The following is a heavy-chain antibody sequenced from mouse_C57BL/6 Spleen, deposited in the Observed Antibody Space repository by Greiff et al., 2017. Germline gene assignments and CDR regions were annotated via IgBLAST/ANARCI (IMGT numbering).Heavy chain of an antibody. D-gene: IGHD2-4*01. CDR3: ARADDYDWYFDV. Sequence: VQLPQSGPELVKPGASVKMSCKASGYTFTDYNMHWVKQSHGKSLEWIGYINPNNGGTSYNQKFKGKATLTVNKSSSTAYMELRSLTSEDSAVYYCARADDYDWYFDVWGTGTTVTVSS. J-gene: IGHJ1*03. CDR2: INPNNGGT. CDR1: GYTFTDYN. V-gene: IGHV1-22*01.